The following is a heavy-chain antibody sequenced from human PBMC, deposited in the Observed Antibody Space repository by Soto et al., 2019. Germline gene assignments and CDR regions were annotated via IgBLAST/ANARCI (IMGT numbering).Heavy chain of an antibody. Sequence: QVQLLQSGAEVKRSGTSVKVSCKAAAGTFRSYAMSWVRQAPGQGLEWMGGIIPMFGTPNYAQNFKGRLTITADEPTRTAYMELSSLRSEDTAVYYGARSVVAVIAFGYQYYGMDAWGQGTTVTVS. J-gene: IGHJ6*02. CDR1: AGTFRSYA. D-gene: IGHD2-21*01. V-gene: IGHV1-69*01. CDR2: IIPMFGTP. CDR3: ARSVVAVIAFGYQYYGMDA.